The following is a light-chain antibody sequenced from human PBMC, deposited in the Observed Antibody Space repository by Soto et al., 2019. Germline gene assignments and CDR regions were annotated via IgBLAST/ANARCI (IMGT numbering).Light chain of an antibody. CDR1: SSDFGGYDF. Sequence: QSALTQPASVSGSPGQSITISCTGTSSDFGGYDFVSWYQHHPCKAPKLIIYEVRTRPSGVSDRFSGSKSGNTAYLTISGIQAEDEANYYCSSYTSDWGVFGTGTKLTVL. CDR2: EVR. J-gene: IGLJ1*01. CDR3: SSYTSDWGV. V-gene: IGLV2-14*01.